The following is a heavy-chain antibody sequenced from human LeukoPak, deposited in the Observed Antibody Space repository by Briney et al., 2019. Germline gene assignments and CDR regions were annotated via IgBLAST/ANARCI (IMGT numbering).Heavy chain of an antibody. J-gene: IGHJ6*02. D-gene: IGHD6-19*01. V-gene: IGHV1-69*05. CDR2: IIPIFGTA. Sequence: GASVKVSCKASGGTFSSYAISWVRQAPGQGLEWMGGIIPIFGTANYAQKFQGRVTITTDESTSTAYMELRSLRSDDTAVYYCARGAVAGTNYGMDVWGQGTTVTVSS. CDR3: ARGAVAGTNYGMDV. CDR1: GGTFSSYA.